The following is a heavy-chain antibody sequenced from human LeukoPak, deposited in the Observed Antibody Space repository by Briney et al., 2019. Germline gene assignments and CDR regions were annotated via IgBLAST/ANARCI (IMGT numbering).Heavy chain of an antibody. V-gene: IGHV3-23*01. D-gene: IGHD5-24*01. CDR1: GFTCSSYA. CDR2: ISGSGGST. CDR3: AKDLGTRDGFDY. Sequence: TGGSLRLSCVASGFTCSSYAMSWVRQAPGKGLEWVSAISGSGGSTYYADSVEGRFTISRDNSKNTLYLQMNSLRAEDTAVYYCAKDLGTRDGFDYWGQGTLVTVSS. J-gene: IGHJ4*02.